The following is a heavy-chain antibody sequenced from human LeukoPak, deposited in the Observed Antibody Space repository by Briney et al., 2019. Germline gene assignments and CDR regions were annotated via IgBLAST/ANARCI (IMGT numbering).Heavy chain of an antibody. CDR3: AREAPISDSGNYYKSLGY. D-gene: IGHD3-10*01. Sequence: MASETLSLTCAVYGGSFSGYYWSWIRQPPGKGLEWIGEINHSGSTNYNPSLKSRVTISVDTSKNQISLKLRSVTAADTAVYYCAREAPISDSGNYYKSLGYWGQGTLVTVSS. CDR1: GGSFSGYY. J-gene: IGHJ4*02. V-gene: IGHV4-34*01. CDR2: INHSGST.